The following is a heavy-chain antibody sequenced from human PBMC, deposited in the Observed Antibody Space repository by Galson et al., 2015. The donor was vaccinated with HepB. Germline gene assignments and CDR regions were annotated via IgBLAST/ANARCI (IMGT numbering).Heavy chain of an antibody. CDR2: ISSSSSYI. J-gene: IGHJ5*02. Sequence: SLRLSCAASGFTFSSYSVNWVRQAPGKGLEWVSSISSSSSYIYYADSVKGRFTISRDNAKNSLYLQMNSLRAEDTAVYYCASFARGDWNYGRGLYWFDPWGQGTLVTVSS. V-gene: IGHV3-21*01. CDR3: ASFARGDWNYGRGLYWFDP. D-gene: IGHD1-7*01. CDR1: GFTFSSYS.